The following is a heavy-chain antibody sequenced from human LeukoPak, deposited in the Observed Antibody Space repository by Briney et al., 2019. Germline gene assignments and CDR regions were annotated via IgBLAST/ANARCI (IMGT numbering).Heavy chain of an antibody. CDR1: GGTFISYA. V-gene: IGHV1-69*04. D-gene: IGHD2-2*01. J-gene: IGHJ5*02. CDR3: ARGKVVVENWFDP. Sequence: ASVKVSCKASGGTFISYAISWVRQAPGQGLEWMGRIIPIFGIANYAQKFQGRVTITADKSTSTAYMELSSLRSEDTAVYYCARGKVVVENWFDPWGQGTLVTVSS. CDR2: IIPIFGIA.